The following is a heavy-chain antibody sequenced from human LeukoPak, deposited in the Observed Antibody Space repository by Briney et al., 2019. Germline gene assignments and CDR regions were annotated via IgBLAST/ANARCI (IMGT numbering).Heavy chain of an antibody. CDR1: GYTFTSYD. CDR2: MNPNSGNT. CDR3: ARGVRYGSGSYYEFNWFDP. V-gene: IGHV1-8*01. D-gene: IGHD3-10*01. J-gene: IGHJ5*02. Sequence: GASVKVSCKASGYTFTSYDINWVRQATGQGLEWMGWMNPNSGNTGYAQKFQGRVTMTRKTSISTAYMELSSLRSEDTAVYYCARGVRYGSGSYYEFNWFDPWGQGTLVTVSS.